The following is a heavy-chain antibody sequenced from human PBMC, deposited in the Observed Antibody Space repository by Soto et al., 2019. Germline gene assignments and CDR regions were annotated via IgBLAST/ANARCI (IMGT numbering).Heavy chain of an antibody. J-gene: IGHJ4*02. CDR3: AKAYCTNGVCYTPTARIAVAGTAFDY. CDR1: GFTFSNYW. D-gene: IGHD2-8*01. CDR2: INSDESSR. V-gene: IGHV3-74*01. Sequence: GGSLRLSCAASGFTFSNYWMHWVRQAPGKGLVWVSRINSDESSRNYADSVKGRFTISRDNAKNTLYLQMNSLRAEDTAVYYCAKAYCTNGVCYTPTARIAVAGTAFDYWGQGTLVTVSS.